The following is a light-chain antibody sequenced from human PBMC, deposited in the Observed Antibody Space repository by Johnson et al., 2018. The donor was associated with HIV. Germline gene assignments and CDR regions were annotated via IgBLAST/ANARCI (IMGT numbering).Light chain of an antibody. Sequence: QSILTQPPSVSAAPGQKVTISCSGSSSNIGNNYVSWYQQLPGTAPKLLIYDNNKRPSGIPDRFSGSKSGTSATLGITGLQTGDEADYYCGTWDNSLSANVFGTGTKVTVI. V-gene: IGLV1-51*01. CDR2: DNN. CDR1: SSNIGNNY. J-gene: IGLJ1*01. CDR3: GTWDNSLSANV.